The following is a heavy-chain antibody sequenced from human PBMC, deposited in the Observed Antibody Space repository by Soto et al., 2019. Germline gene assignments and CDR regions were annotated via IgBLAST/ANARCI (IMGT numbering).Heavy chain of an antibody. Sequence: GGSLRLSCAASGFTFSSYAMSWVRQAPGKGLEWVSAISGSGGSTYYADSVKGRFTISRDNSKNTLYLQMNSLRAEDTAVYYCAKVPNYDFWSGYLVAFDIWGQGTMVTVSS. CDR1: GFTFSSYA. V-gene: IGHV3-23*01. D-gene: IGHD3-3*01. CDR2: ISGSGGST. CDR3: AKVPNYDFWSGYLVAFDI. J-gene: IGHJ3*02.